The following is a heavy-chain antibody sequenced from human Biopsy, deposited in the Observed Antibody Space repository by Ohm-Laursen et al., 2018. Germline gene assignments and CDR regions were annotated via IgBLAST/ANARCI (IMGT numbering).Heavy chain of an antibody. V-gene: IGHV3-33*08. J-gene: IGHJ4*02. Sequence: SLRLSCTATGFTFSRHGMHWVRQAPGKGLERVAVIWSDGNNKYYADSVKGRFTISRDTSRNTLYMQMNGLRVEDTALYYCARDAEEFDSSGPRFDYWGQGTLVTVSS. CDR3: ARDAEEFDSSGPRFDY. CDR2: IWSDGNNK. CDR1: GFTFSRHG. D-gene: IGHD3-22*01.